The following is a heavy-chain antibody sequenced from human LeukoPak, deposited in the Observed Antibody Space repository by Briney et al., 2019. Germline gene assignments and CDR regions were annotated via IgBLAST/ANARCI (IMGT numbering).Heavy chain of an antibody. Sequence: GGSLRLSCAASGFTFSSYSMNWVRQAPGKGLEWVSSISSSSSYIYYADSVKGRFTISRDNAKTSLYLQMNSLRAEDTAVYYCARVRLAYCGGDCYTDAFDIWGQGTMVTVSS. V-gene: IGHV3-21*01. CDR3: ARVRLAYCGGDCYTDAFDI. CDR1: GFTFSSYS. CDR2: ISSSSSYI. J-gene: IGHJ3*02. D-gene: IGHD2-21*02.